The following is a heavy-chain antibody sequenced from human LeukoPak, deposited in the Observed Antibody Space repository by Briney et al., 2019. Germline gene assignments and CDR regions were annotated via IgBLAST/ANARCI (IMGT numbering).Heavy chain of an antibody. Sequence: GGSLRLSCAASGFSLSDYYMSWLRQAPGKGLEWLSYISSSGGTTYYADSLKGRFSISRDNAKNSLYLQMNSLRVEDTAVYYCARDKYRQPDYYYYMDVWGEGTSVTVSS. V-gene: IGHV3-11*01. D-gene: IGHD1-14*01. CDR3: ARDKYRQPDYYYYMDV. CDR1: GFSLSDYY. CDR2: ISSSGGTT. J-gene: IGHJ6*03.